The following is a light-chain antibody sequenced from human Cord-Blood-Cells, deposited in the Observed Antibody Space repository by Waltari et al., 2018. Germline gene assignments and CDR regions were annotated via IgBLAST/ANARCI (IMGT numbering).Light chain of an antibody. Sequence: EIVMTQPPATLPVSPGEEATLSCRASQSVSSNLAWYQQKPGQAPRLLIYGASTRATGIPARFSGSGSGTEFTLTISSLQSEDFAVYYCQQYNNWPPWTFGQGTKVEIK. CDR2: GAS. J-gene: IGKJ1*01. V-gene: IGKV3-15*01. CDR1: QSVSSN. CDR3: QQYNNWPPWT.